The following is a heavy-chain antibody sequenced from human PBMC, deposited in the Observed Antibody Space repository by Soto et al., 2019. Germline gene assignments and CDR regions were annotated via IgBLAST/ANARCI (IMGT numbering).Heavy chain of an antibody. V-gene: IGHV3-73*01. Sequence: EVLLVESGGGLVQPGGSLKLSCAASGFVFKDSSIHWVRQASGKGLEWVGRIRDRAYNYATAYAASVAGRFTISRDDSDNTAYLHMSCLKTEDTAIYYCTRLISAAQDYWGQGTLVTVSS. CDR3: TRLISAAQDY. J-gene: IGHJ4*02. CDR1: GFVFKDSS. CDR2: IRDRAYNYAT. D-gene: IGHD3-10*01.